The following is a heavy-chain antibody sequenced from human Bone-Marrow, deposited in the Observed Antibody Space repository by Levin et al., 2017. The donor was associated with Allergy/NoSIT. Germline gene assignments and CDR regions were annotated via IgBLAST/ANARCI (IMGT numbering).Heavy chain of an antibody. V-gene: IGHV4-31*03. Sequence: PSETLSLTCSVSGASITNSGHYWSWLRQLPGRGLEWIGYIYYTGSTFYNPSLKSRTSISVDTSKSQFSLKLTSLTAADTAIYYCARADALFYYYVDVWGKGTSVTVSS. J-gene: IGHJ6*03. CDR2: IYYTGST. CDR1: GASITNSGHY. CDR3: ARADALFYYYVDV.